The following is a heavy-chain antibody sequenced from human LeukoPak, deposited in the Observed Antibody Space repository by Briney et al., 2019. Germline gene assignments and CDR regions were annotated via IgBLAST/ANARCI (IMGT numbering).Heavy chain of an antibody. V-gene: IGHV4-61*02. CDR1: GGSLSSGSYY. CDR3: ARETVEDDFWSGYFPDDY. CDR2: IYTSERT. J-gene: IGHJ4*02. Sequence: PSETLSLTCTVSGGSLSSGSYYGSWIRQPAGKGLEWIARIYTSERTNYNYSLKSLITISVDTSKTQFSLKLSSVTAADTAVYYCARETVEDDFWSGYFPDDYWGQGTLVTVSS. D-gene: IGHD3-3*01.